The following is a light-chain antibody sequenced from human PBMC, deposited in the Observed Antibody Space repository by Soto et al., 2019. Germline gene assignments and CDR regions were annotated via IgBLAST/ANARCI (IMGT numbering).Light chain of an antibody. Sequence: DIQMTQSPSSLSASVGDRVTITCRASQSISNYLNWYQQKPGKAPKLLIYAASSLQSGVPSSFSGSGSGTDFTLTISGLRPEDFATYYCQQSYSTPPFTFGQGTKLEIK. CDR3: QQSYSTPPFT. V-gene: IGKV1-39*01. J-gene: IGKJ2*01. CDR2: AAS. CDR1: QSISNY.